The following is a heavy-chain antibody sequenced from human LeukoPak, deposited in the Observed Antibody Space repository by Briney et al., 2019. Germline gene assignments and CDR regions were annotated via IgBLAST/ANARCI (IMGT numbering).Heavy chain of an antibody. D-gene: IGHD5-24*01. CDR2: ISSSSSYI. V-gene: IGHV3-21*04. CDR1: GFTFSSYS. Sequence: TGGSLRLSCAASGFTFSSYSMNWVRQAPGKGLEWVSSISSSSSYIYYADSMKGRFTISRDNAKNSLYLQMNSLRTDDTALYYCAKDRHYRDLDSLDIWGQGTMVTVSS. J-gene: IGHJ3*02. CDR3: AKDRHYRDLDSLDI.